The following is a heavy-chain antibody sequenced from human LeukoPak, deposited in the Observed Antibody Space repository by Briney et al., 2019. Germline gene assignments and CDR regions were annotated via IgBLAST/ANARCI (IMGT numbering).Heavy chain of an antibody. CDR2: ISYDGSNN. CDR1: GFTFSNYA. D-gene: IGHD2-21*02. V-gene: IGHV3-30*04. CDR3: ARDSRAYCGGDCYLPGGIFDY. Sequence: PGGSLKLSCAASGFTFSNYAMHWVRQAPGKGLEWVAIISYDGSNNDYADSVKGRFTISRDNSKNMLYLQMNSLRREDTAVYYCARDSRAYCGGDCYLPGGIFDYWGQGNLVTISS. J-gene: IGHJ4*02.